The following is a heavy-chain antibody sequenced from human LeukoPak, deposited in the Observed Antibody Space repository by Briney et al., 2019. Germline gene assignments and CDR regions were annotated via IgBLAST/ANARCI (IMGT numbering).Heavy chain of an antibody. CDR2: ISAYNGNT. CDR3: ARDPRGIAVAGIVYYYYGMDV. V-gene: IGHV1-18*01. Sequence: GASVKVSCKASGYTLTSYVISWVRQAPGQGLEWMGWISAYNGNTNYAQKLQGRVTMTTDTSTSTAYMELRSLRSDDTAVYYCARDPRGIAVAGIVYYYYGMDVWGQGTTVTVSS. J-gene: IGHJ6*02. CDR1: GYTLTSYV. D-gene: IGHD6-19*01.